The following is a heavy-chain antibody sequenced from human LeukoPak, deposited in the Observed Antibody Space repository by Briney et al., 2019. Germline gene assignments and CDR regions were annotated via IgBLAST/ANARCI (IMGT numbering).Heavy chain of an antibody. V-gene: IGHV4-31*03. J-gene: IGHJ5*02. CDR1: GGSISSGGYY. CDR2: TYYSGST. Sequence: SQTLSLTCTVSGGSISSGGYYWSWIRQHPGKGLEWIGYTYYSGSTYYNPSLKSRVTISVDTSKNQFSLKLSSVTAADTAVYYCAREGIGSGSYYNINWFDPWGQGTLVTVSS. CDR3: AREGIGSGSYYNINWFDP. D-gene: IGHD3-10*01.